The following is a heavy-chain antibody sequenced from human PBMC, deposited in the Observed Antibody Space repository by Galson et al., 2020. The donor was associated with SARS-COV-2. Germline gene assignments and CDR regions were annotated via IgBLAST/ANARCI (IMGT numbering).Heavy chain of an antibody. CDR1: GYTISSGYY. Sequence: ASETLSLTCTVSGYTISSGYYWGWIRQPPGKGLEWIGSIYHSGSTYYNPSLKSRVTISVDTSKNTFSLKLSSVTAADTAVYYCARSEQNYDILTGYYKGAFDIWGQGTMVTVSS. CDR3: ARSEQNYDILTGYYKGAFDI. CDR2: IYHSGST. D-gene: IGHD3-9*01. J-gene: IGHJ3*02. V-gene: IGHV4-38-2*02.